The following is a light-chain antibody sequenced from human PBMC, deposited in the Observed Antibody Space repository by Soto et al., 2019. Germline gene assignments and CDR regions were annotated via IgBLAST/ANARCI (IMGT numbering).Light chain of an antibody. Sequence: QSVLTQPPSASGTPGQRVTISCSGGSSNIGSNTVNWYQQLPGTAPKLLIYSDNQRPSGVPDRFSVSKSGTSVSLAISGLQSDDEADYYCAAWDDSLNGLVFGGGTKVTVL. CDR3: AAWDDSLNGLV. V-gene: IGLV1-44*01. CDR1: SSNIGSNT. CDR2: SDN. J-gene: IGLJ2*01.